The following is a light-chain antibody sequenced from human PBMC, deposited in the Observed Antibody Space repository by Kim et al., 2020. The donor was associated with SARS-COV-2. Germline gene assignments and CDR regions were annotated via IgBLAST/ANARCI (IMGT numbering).Light chain of an antibody. CDR1: RSVSSSH. CDR2: GAS. V-gene: IGKV3-20*01. CDR3: QQYGASVP. J-gene: IGKJ4*01. Sequence: LYPGDTAPRSDRASRSVSSSHLARYQHRPGQAPRLLIYGASSTATGIPYRFSGSGSETDFTLTMSRLEPEDLAVYFCQQYGASVPFGGGTKVDIK.